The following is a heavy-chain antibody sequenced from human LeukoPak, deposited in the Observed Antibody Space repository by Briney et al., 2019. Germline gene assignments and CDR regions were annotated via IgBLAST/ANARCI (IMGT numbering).Heavy chain of an antibody. D-gene: IGHD3-10*01. CDR1: GFTFSSYW. Sequence: PGGSLRLSCAASGFTFSSYWMSWVRQAPGKGLEWVANIKQDGCEKYYVDSVKGRFTISRDNAKNSLYLQMNSLRAEDTAVYYCARDAPDMVRGGIDYWGQGTLVTVSS. CDR2: IKQDGCEK. V-gene: IGHV3-7*03. CDR3: ARDAPDMVRGGIDY. J-gene: IGHJ4*02.